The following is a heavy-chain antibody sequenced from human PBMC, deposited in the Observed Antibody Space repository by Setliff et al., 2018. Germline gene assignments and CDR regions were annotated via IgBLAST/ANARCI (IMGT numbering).Heavy chain of an antibody. Sequence: ASVKVSCKASGYSFPTDYIHWVRQAPGQGLEWMGWISPYYGNTNYAQQFQGRVTMTTDTSTTTAYMELTSLTSDDTALYYCVRGQGPRTVVAIPFDHWGQGTLVTV. D-gene: IGHD3-22*01. CDR3: VRGQGPRTVVAIPFDH. CDR2: ISPYYGNT. J-gene: IGHJ4*02. V-gene: IGHV1-18*04. CDR1: GYSFPTDY.